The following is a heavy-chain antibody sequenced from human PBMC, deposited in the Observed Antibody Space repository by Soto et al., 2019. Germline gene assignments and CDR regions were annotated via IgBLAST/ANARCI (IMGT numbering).Heavy chain of an antibody. V-gene: IGHV1-2*04. J-gene: IGHJ6*03. CDR3: ARGVGSTSSRYYYYYMDV. CDR2: INPNSGGT. Sequence: ASVKVSCKASGYTFTGYYMHWVRQAPGQGLEWMGWINPNSGGTNYAQKFQGWVTMTRDTSISTAYMELSRLRSDDTAVYYCARGVGSTSSRYYYYYMDVWDKGTTVTVSS. D-gene: IGHD2-2*01. CDR1: GYTFTGYY.